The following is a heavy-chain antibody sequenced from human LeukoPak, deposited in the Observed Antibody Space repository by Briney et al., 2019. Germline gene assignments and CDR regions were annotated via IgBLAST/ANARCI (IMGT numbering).Heavy chain of an antibody. Sequence: GESLRISCKASGFSFTNYWIGWVRQMPGKGLEWMGIIYPRDSDTKYSPSFQGQVTISADKSINTAYLQWNSLKASDTAMYYCARRNLYYYDSSGYYGGYYFDYWGQGTLVTVSS. J-gene: IGHJ4*02. V-gene: IGHV5-51*01. CDR2: IYPRDSDT. CDR1: GFSFTNYW. D-gene: IGHD3-22*01. CDR3: ARRNLYYYDSSGYYGGYYFDY.